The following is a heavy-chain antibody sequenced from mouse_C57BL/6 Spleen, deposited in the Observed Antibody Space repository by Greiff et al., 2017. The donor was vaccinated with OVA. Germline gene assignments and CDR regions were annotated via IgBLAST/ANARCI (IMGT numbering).Heavy chain of an antibody. CDR3: ARQGSSGLAWFAY. CDR1: GFSLTSYG. Sequence: VKLMESGPGLVAPSQSLSITCTVSGFSLTSYGVHWVRQPPGKGLEWLVVIWSDGSTTYNSALKSRLSISKDNSKSQVFLKMNSLQTDDTAMYYCARQGSSGLAWFAYWGQGTLVTVSA. J-gene: IGHJ3*01. V-gene: IGHV2-6-1*01. CDR2: IWSDGST. D-gene: IGHD3-2*02.